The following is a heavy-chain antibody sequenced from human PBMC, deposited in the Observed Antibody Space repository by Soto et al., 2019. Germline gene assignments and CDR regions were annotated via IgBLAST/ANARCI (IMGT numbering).Heavy chain of an antibody. V-gene: IGHV3-30-3*01. CDR1: GISFSISA. CDR3: ARDPKTSGGQHWAFNYFDS. J-gene: IGHJ4*02. D-gene: IGHD7-27*01. Sequence: GGSLRLSCAASGISFSISAMHWVRQAPGKGPEWVALISYEGTNKFYADSVKGRFTISRDNSKSTLYLQVDSLRPEDAAVYYCARDPKTSGGQHWAFNYFDSWGQGTLVTVSS. CDR2: ISYEGTNK.